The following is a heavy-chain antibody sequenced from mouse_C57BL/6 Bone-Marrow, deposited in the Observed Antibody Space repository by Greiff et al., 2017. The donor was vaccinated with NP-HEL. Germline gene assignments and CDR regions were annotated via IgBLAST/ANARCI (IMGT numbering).Heavy chain of an antibody. V-gene: IGHV5-9-1*02. CDR3: TRERWLLRDYAMDY. CDR1: GFTFSSYA. D-gene: IGHD2-3*01. CDR2: ISSGGDYI. Sequence: EVQVVESGEGLVKPGGSLKLSCAASGFTFSSYAMSWVRQTPEKRLEWVAYISSGGDYIYYADTVKGRFTISRDNARNTLYLQMSSLKSEDTAMYYCTRERWLLRDYAMDYWGQGTSVTVSS. J-gene: IGHJ4*01.